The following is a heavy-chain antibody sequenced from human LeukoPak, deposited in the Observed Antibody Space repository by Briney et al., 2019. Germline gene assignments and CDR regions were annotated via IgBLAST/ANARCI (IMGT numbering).Heavy chain of an antibody. CDR1: GFTFSSYT. CDR2: ITSSSSSI. Sequence: GGSLRLSCEASGFTFSSYTMNWVRQAPGEGLEWVSSITSSSSSIYYADSVKGRITISRDNARNSLYLQMNSLRAGDTAVYYCAREFYSNYGNYYYYYMDVWGKGTTVTVSS. CDR3: AREFYSNYGNYYYYYMDV. V-gene: IGHV3-21*01. D-gene: IGHD4-11*01. J-gene: IGHJ6*03.